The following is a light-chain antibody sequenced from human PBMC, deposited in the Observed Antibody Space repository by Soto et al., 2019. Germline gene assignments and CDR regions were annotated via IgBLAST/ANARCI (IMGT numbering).Light chain of an antibody. CDR1: QSVSTY. V-gene: IGKV3-11*01. CDR2: DAS. J-gene: IGKJ2*01. Sequence: EIVLTQSPATLSLSPGERGTLSCRASQSVSTYFAWYQQKPGQAPRLLIYDASSRATGIPARFSGSGSGTDFTLTSSSLVPEDFAVYYCQQRSNWPPMYTFGQGTKLEIQ. CDR3: QQRSNWPPMYT.